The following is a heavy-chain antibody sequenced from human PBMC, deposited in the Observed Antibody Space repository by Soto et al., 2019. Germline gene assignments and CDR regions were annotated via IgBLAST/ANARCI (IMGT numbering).Heavy chain of an antibody. V-gene: IGHV4-59*01. Sequence: QVQLQESGPGLVKPSETLSLTCTVSGGFISSDYWIWIRQPPGKGLERIGYIYYSGSTNYTPSLKSRVTISLDTSKKHFSLKLSSVTAADTAVYYCARDILTGRMGMDVWGQGTTVTVSS. CDR1: GGFISSDY. CDR3: ARDILTGRMGMDV. J-gene: IGHJ6*02. D-gene: IGHD3-9*01. CDR2: IYYSGST.